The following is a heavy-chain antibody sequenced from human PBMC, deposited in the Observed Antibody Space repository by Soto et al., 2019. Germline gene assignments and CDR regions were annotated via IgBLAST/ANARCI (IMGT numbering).Heavy chain of an antibody. CDR2: IYYSGST. J-gene: IGHJ2*01. CDR3: ARDLVFRTDGAYAPRSYWYFDL. D-gene: IGHD4-17*01. CDR1: GGSISSYY. V-gene: IGHV4-59*01. Sequence: QVQLQESGPGLVKPSETLSLTCTVSGGSISSYYWSWIRQPPGKGLEWIGYIYYSGSTNYNPSLKSRVNISVDTSKNQFSLKLSSVTAADTAVYYCARDLVFRTDGAYAPRSYWYFDLWGRGTLVTVSS.